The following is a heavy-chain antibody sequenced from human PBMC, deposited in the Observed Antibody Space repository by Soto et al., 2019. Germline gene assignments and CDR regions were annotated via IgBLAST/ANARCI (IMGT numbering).Heavy chain of an antibody. CDR2: MNPSSGNA. CDR1: GYTFTSSD. V-gene: IGHV1-8*01. CDR3: ARGAPP. J-gene: IGHJ5*02. Sequence: QVQLVQSGAEVKKPGASVKVSCKASGYTFTSSDINWVRQATGQGLEWMGWMNPSSGNAGYAQKFQGRITLTRSTSINTAYLELSSLSSDDSAVYYCARGAPPWGQGTLVTVSS.